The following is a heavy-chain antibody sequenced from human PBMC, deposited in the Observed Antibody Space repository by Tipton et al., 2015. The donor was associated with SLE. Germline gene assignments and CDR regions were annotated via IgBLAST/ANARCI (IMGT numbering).Heavy chain of an antibody. Sequence: TLSLTCSVSGDSIRSYHWSWIRQSAGKGRGWKGRVYKSGNTNYNPSFKRRGTISVDTSKNQFSLRLSSVAAADTAVYYCARENGWEILRGNVCDLWGQGTMVTVSS. CDR2: VYKSGNT. CDR3: ARENGWEILRGNVCDL. CDR1: GDSIRSYH. V-gene: IGHV4-4*07. D-gene: IGHD1-26*01. J-gene: IGHJ3*01.